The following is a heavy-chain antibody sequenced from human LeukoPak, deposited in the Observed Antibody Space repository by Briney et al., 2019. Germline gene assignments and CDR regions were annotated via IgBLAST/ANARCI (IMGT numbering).Heavy chain of an antibody. CDR3: ASLIAAAGSYDSDIPQYGMDV. CDR2: INHSGSI. J-gene: IGHJ6*02. Sequence: GSLRLSCAASGFTFSSYAMSWVRQAPGKGLEWIGEINHSGSINYNPSLKSRVTISVDTSKNQFSLKLSSVTAADTAVYYCASLIAAAGSYDSDIPQYGMDVWGLGTTVSVSS. D-gene: IGHD6-13*01. CDR1: GFTFSSYA. V-gene: IGHV4-34*01.